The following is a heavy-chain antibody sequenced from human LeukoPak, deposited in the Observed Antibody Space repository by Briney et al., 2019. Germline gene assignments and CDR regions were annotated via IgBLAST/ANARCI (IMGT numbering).Heavy chain of an antibody. J-gene: IGHJ6*03. CDR1: GYTFTSYG. D-gene: IGHD3-10*01. Sequence: ASVKVSCKASGYTFTSYGISWVRQAPGQGLEWMGWISAYNGNTNYAQKLQGRVTMTTDTSTSTAYMELRSLRSDDTAVYYCARRQGTMVRGVIIFYYYYMDVWGKGTTVTISS. CDR2: ISAYNGNT. CDR3: ARRQGTMVRGVIIFYYYYMDV. V-gene: IGHV1-18*01.